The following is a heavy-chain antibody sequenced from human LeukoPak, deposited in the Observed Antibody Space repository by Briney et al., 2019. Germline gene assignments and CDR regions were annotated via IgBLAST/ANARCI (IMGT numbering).Heavy chain of an antibody. J-gene: IGHJ6*02. V-gene: IGHV3-23*01. D-gene: IGHD5-12*01. Sequence: GGSLRLSCAASELTLSFYAMTWVRQAPGRGLEWVSGISPSGAKTLYADSVKGRFTVSRDNSKNTLYLQMNSPRVEDTAVYYCAKDRRGYSGYGYDYYGLDVWGRGSTVTVSS. CDR2: ISPSGAKT. CDR1: ELTLSFYA. CDR3: AKDRRGYSGYGYDYYGLDV.